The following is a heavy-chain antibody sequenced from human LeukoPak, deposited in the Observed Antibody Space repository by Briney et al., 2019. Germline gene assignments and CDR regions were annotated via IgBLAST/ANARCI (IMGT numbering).Heavy chain of an antibody. D-gene: IGHD3-22*01. CDR3: AKDLYPPHYYDSSGYGPNFDY. CDR2: IRYDGSNK. Sequence: GGSLRLSCAASGFTFSSYGMHWVRQAPGKGLEWVAFIRYDGSNKYYADSVKGRSTISRDNSKNTLYLQMNSLRAEDTAVYYCAKDLYPPHYYDSSGYGPNFDYWGQGTLVTVSS. J-gene: IGHJ4*02. CDR1: GFTFSSYG. V-gene: IGHV3-30*02.